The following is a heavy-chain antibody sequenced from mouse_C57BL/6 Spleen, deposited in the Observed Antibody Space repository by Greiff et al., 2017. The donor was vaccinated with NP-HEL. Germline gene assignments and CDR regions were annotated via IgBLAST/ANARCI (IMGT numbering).Heavy chain of an antibody. J-gene: IGHJ3*01. CDR1: GYTFTDYY. CDR3: ARKGVSKGFAY. D-gene: IGHD1-3*01. CDR2: INPNNGGT. V-gene: IGHV1-26*01. Sequence: EVQLQQSGPELVKPGASVKISCKASGYTFTDYYMNWVKQSHGKSLEWIGDINPNNGGTSYNQKFKGKATLTVDKSSSTAYMELRSLTSEDSAVYYSARKGVSKGFAYWGQGTLVTVSA.